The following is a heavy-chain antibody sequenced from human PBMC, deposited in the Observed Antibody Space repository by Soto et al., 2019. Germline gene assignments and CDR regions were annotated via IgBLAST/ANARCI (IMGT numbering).Heavy chain of an antibody. CDR3: AKDIVVPSALGYYYYGMDF. CDR2: ISDDGTKK. V-gene: IGHV3-30*18. Sequence: QVQLVESGGGVVKPGRSLRLSCAASELTFSRYGMHWVRQAPGKGRECVAMISDDGTKKNYADSVKGRFTISRDNSKNSMYLQMNSLRPEDTAVYYCAKDIVVPSALGYYYYGMDFWGQGTTVTVSS. D-gene: IGHD2-2*01. J-gene: IGHJ6*02. CDR1: ELTFSRYG.